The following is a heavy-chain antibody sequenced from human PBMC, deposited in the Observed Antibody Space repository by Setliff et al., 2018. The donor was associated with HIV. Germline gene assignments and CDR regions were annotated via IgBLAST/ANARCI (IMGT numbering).Heavy chain of an antibody. D-gene: IGHD5-18*01. CDR3: ARSVDTTLVPAYYFDY. CDR1: GGSISGYY. V-gene: IGHV4-59*01. CDR2: IYYRGST. J-gene: IGHJ4*02. Sequence: SETLSLTCTVSGGSISGYYWSWIRQPPGKGLEWIGYIYYRGSTDYNPSLKSRVTISIDTSKNQFSLKLSSVTAADTAVYYCARSVDTTLVPAYYFDYWGQGTLVNVSS.